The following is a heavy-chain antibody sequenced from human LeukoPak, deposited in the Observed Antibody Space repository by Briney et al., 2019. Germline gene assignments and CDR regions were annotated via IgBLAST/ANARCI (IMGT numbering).Heavy chain of an antibody. CDR2: INPNSGGT. CDR3: ARGDYDILTGWPY. V-gene: IGHV1-2*02. J-gene: IGHJ4*02. Sequence: ASVMVSCKASGYTFTGYYMHWVRQAPGQGLEWMGWINPNSGGTNYAQKFQGRVTMTRDTSINTAYMDLSRLRSDDTAVYYCARGDYDILTGWPYWGQGTLVTVSS. CDR1: GYTFTGYY. D-gene: IGHD3-9*01.